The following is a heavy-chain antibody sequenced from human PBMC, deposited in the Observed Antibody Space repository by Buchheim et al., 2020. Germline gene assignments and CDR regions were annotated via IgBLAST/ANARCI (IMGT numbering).Heavy chain of an antibody. CDR3: AKLYSSGWPHYFDY. CDR1: GFTFSSYW. J-gene: IGHJ4*02. V-gene: IGHV3-7*03. Sequence: EVQLVESGGGLVQPGGSLRLSCAASGFTFSSYWMSWVRQAPGKGLEWVANIKQDGSEKYYVDSVKGRFTISRDNSKNTLYLQMNSLRAEDTAVYYCAKLYSSGWPHYFDYWGQGTL. CDR2: IKQDGSEK. D-gene: IGHD6-19*01.